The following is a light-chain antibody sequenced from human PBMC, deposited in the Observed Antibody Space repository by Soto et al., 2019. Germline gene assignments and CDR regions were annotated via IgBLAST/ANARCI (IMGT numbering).Light chain of an antibody. CDR2: GAS. Sequence: ELVLTQSPGTLSLSPGERATVSCRASQTISRNYLVWYQKKPGQAPRLLIYGASTRATGIPDRFTGSGSGTDFTLTIARMETEYFAVYYCQQYGGSVPWTFGQGTKVE. J-gene: IGKJ1*01. CDR3: QQYGGSVPWT. CDR1: QTISRNY. V-gene: IGKV3-20*01.